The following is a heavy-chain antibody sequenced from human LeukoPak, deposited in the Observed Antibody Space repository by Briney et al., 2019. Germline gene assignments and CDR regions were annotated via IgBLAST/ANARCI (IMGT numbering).Heavy chain of an antibody. CDR1: GFTFSSYA. Sequence: GGSLRLSCAASGFTFSSYAMSWVRQAPGKGLEWVSYISSSGSTIYYADSVKGRFTISRDNAKNSLYLQMNSLRAEDTAVYYCASQYSSSSGFDYWGQGTLVTVSS. CDR2: ISSSGSTI. J-gene: IGHJ4*02. D-gene: IGHD6-6*01. V-gene: IGHV3-48*04. CDR3: ASQYSSSSGFDY.